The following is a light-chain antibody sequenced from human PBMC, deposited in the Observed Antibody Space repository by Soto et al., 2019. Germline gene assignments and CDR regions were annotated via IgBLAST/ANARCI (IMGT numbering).Light chain of an antibody. CDR3: QQYNNWPPWT. CDR2: GAS. Sequence: EIVMAQSPATLSVSPGERATLSCRASQSVSSNHLAWYQQKPGQAPRLLIYGASTRATGIPARFSGSGSGTEFTLTISSLQSEDFAVYYCQQYNNWPPWTFGQGTKVDNK. J-gene: IGKJ1*01. CDR1: QSVSSN. V-gene: IGKV3-15*01.